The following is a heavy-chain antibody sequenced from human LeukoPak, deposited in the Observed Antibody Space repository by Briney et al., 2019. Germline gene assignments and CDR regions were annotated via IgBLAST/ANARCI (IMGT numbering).Heavy chain of an antibody. CDR3: ATPLDYYDSSGFHQGGD. J-gene: IGHJ4*02. V-gene: IGHV3-7*03. CDR1: GFTFSSYW. CDR2: IKEDGSKK. Sequence: QPGGSLRLSCAASGFTFSSYWMTWVRQAPGKGLEWVANIKEDGSKKNYVDSVKGRFTISRDNAKSSLYLQMNSLRAEDTAVYYCATPLDYYDSSGFHQGGDWGQGTLVTVSS. D-gene: IGHD3-22*01.